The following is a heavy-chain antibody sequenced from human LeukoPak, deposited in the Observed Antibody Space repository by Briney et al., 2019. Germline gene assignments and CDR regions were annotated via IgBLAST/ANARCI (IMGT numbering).Heavy chain of an antibody. J-gene: IGHJ4*02. CDR3: GPELVWLGELFPHFHY. V-gene: IGHV3-23*01. D-gene: IGHD3-10*01. Sequence: GGSLRPSFQTSGFPFSNFAMSWVRQAPGKGLGWVSGISGSGGSTYYADSVKARFTISRDNPKNPLFWKLNSLGAGDRPVYYCGPELVWLGELFPHFHYRGQGTLVTVSS. CDR1: GFPFSNFA. CDR2: ISGSGGST.